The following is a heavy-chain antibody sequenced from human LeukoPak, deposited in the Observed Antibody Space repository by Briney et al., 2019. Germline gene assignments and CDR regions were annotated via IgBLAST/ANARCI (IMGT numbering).Heavy chain of an antibody. V-gene: IGHV3-48*03. D-gene: IGHD3-16*01. CDR3: ASPLGEAIFH. CDR1: GFSFSSYG. J-gene: IGHJ4*02. Sequence: GGSLRLSCAASGFSFSSYGMNWVRQAPGKGLEWLSYISGSGNDIYYADSMKGRFTSSRDNAKNSLYLQLNSLRAEDTAVYYCASPLGEAIFHWGQGTLVTVSS. CDR2: ISGSGNDI.